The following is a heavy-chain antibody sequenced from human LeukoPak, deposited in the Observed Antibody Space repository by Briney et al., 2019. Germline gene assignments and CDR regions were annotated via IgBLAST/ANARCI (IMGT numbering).Heavy chain of an antibody. V-gene: IGHV1-69*13. D-gene: IGHD5-12*01. CDR1: GGTFSSYA. CDR3: ARSGRGYSGYVAFDY. Sequence: SVKVSCKASGGTFSSYAISWVRQAPGQGLEWMGGIIPIFGTANYAQKFQGRATITADESTSTAYMELSSLRSEDTAVYYCARSGRGYSGYVAFDYWGQGTLVTVSS. CDR2: IIPIFGTA. J-gene: IGHJ4*02.